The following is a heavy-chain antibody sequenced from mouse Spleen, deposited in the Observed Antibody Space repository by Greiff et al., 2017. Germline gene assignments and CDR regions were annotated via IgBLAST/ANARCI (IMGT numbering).Heavy chain of an antibody. CDR2: ISYSGST. V-gene: IGHV3-1*01. Sequence: EVKVEESGPGMVKPSQSLSLTCTVTGYSITSGYDWHWIRHFPGNKLEWMGYISYSGSTNYNPSLKSRISITHDTSKNHFFLKLNSVTTEDTATYYCARGSYYGNYGWFAYWGQGTLVTVSA. D-gene: IGHD2-10*01. CDR1: GYSITSGYD. CDR3: ARGSYYGNYGWFAY. J-gene: IGHJ3*01.